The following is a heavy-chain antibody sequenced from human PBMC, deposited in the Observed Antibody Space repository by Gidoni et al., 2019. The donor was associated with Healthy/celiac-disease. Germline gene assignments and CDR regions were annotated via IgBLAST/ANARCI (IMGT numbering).Heavy chain of an antibody. V-gene: IGHV3-9*01. CDR3: AKDGQLGYYFDY. Sequence: EVQLVESGGGLVQPGRSLRLSCAASGFTFDDYAMHWVRQAPGKGLEWVSGISWNSGSIGYADSVKGRFTISRDNAKNSLYLQMNSLRAEDTALYYCAKDGQLGYYFDYWGQGTLVTVSS. CDR1: GFTFDDYA. D-gene: IGHD6-6*01. J-gene: IGHJ4*02. CDR2: ISWNSGSI.